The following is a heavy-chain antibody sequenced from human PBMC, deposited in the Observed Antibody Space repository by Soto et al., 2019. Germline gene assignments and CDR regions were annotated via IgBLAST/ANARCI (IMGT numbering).Heavy chain of an antibody. CDR2: IHYSGRT. CDR1: NGSISGFY. D-gene: IGHD1-26*01. CDR3: VRVGVGIGNHFDS. Sequence: SETLSLTCSVSNGSISGFYWTWIRQPPGKILEWILYIHYSGRTDYNPSLTSRATMSVDTSKNQFSLNLKSITAADTAVYYCVRVGVGIGNHFDSWGRGTLVTVSS. J-gene: IGHJ4*02. V-gene: IGHV4-59*01.